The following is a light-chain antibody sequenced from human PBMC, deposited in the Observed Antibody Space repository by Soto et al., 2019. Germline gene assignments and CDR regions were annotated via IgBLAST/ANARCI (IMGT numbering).Light chain of an antibody. CDR1: QSVSSSY. CDR2: GAS. CDR3: QQYGSSPKYT. Sequence: EIVLTQSPGTLSLSPGERATLSCRASQSVSSSYLAWYQQKPGQAPRLLIYGASSRATGIPDRFSGSGSGTDFTLTISRPEPEDFAVYYCQQYGSSPKYTFGQGTKVDIK. J-gene: IGKJ2*01. V-gene: IGKV3-20*01.